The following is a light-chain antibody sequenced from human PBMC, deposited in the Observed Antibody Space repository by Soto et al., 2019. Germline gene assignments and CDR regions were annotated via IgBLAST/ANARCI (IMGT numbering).Light chain of an antibody. Sequence: DIHLTQSPSSLSASVGDRVTITCRASQAFTNNLAWYQQKPGNPPRLLIYEESTLHSGVPSRFSGRKVGTQFILTIDSLQPEDFATYYCQQVKSYPRTFGGGAKVDIK. J-gene: IGKJ4*01. CDR2: EES. CDR1: QAFTNN. V-gene: IGKV1-9*01. CDR3: QQVKSYPRT.